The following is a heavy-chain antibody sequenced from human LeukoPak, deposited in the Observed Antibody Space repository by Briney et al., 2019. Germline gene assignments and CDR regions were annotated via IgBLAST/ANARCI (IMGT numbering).Heavy chain of an antibody. V-gene: IGHV3-21*01. D-gene: IGHD3-10*01. Sequence: GGSLRLSCAASGFTFSSYSMNWVRQAPGKGLEWVSSISSRSGYIYYADSVKGRFTISRDNAKNSLYLQMNSLRAEDTAVYYCARDFGRYYFDYWGQGTLVTVSS. CDR3: ARDFGRYYFDY. CDR2: ISSRSGYI. CDR1: GFTFSSYS. J-gene: IGHJ4*02.